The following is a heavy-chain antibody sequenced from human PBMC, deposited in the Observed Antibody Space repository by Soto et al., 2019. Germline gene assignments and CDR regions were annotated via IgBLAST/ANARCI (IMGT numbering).Heavy chain of an antibody. J-gene: IGHJ4*02. CDR3: ARGTYDSSSRGKYYFDY. D-gene: IGHD6-6*01. CDR1: GYTFTSYA. CDR2: INAGNGNT. V-gene: IGHV1-3*01. Sequence: ASVKVSCKASGYTFTSYAMHWVRQAPGQMLEWMGWINAGNGNTKYSQKFQGRVTITRDTSASTAYMELSSLRSEDTAVYYCARGTYDSSSRGKYYFDYWGQGTLVTVSS.